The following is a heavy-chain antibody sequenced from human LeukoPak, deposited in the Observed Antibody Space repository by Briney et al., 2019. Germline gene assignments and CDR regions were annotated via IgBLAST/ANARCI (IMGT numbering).Heavy chain of an antibody. CDR2: IYSGGST. CDR3: ARYGSGYDLIDY. D-gene: IGHD5-12*01. J-gene: IGHJ4*02. V-gene: IGHV3-53*01. CDR1: RFTVSSNY. Sequence: PGGSLRLSCAASRFTVSSNYMSWVRQAPGKGLEWVSVIYSGGSTYYADSVKGRFTIFRDNAKNTLNLQMNSLRAEDTAVYYCARYGSGYDLIDYWGQGALVTVSS.